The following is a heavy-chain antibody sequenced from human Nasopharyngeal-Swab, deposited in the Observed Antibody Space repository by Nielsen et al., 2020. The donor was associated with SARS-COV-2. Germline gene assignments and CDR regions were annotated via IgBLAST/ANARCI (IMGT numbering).Heavy chain of an antibody. Sequence: GESLKISCAASGFTFSSYSMNWVRQAPGKGLEWVSYISSISSTIYYADSVKGRFTISRDNAKNSLYLQMSSLRDEDTAVYYCARFYYDNSGPRGFDYWGQGTLVTVSS. J-gene: IGHJ4*02. CDR3: ARFYYDNSGPRGFDY. D-gene: IGHD3-22*01. CDR1: GFTFSSYS. V-gene: IGHV3-48*02. CDR2: ISSISSTI.